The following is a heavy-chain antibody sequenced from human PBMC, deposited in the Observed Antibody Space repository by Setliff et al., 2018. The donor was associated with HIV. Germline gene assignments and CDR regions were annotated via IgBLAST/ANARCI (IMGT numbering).Heavy chain of an antibody. CDR1: GGSINSYY. CDR3: AREIYGGNSRPFDY. J-gene: IGHJ4*02. Sequence: SETLSLTCTVSGGSINSYYWSWIRQSPGKGLEWIGYIYYNGNTNYNPSLKSRVTISVDTSKNQLSLKLSSVTAADTAVYYCAREIYGGNSRPFDYWGQGTLVTVSS. V-gene: IGHV4-59*01. D-gene: IGHD4-17*01. CDR2: IYYNGNT.